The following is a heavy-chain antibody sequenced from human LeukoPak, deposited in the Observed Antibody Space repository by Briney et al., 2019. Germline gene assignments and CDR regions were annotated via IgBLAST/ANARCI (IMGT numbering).Heavy chain of an antibody. CDR3: ARVGIPGGIAAAGTYYYYYYMDV. CDR1: GYTFTSYG. J-gene: IGHJ6*03. CDR2: ISAYNGNT. Sequence: GASVKVSCKASGYTFTSYGISWVRQAPGQGLEWMGWISAYNGNTNYAQKLQGRVTMTTDTSTSTAYMELRSLRSDDTAVYYCARVGIPGGIAAAGTYYYYYYMDVWGKGTTVTVSS. D-gene: IGHD6-13*01. V-gene: IGHV1-18*01.